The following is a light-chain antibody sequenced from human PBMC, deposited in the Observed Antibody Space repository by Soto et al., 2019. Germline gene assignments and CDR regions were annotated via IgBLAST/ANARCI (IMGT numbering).Light chain of an antibody. CDR3: AAWDDSLNGQV. CDR1: SSNIGTSS. J-gene: IGLJ1*01. CDR2: TTN. Sequence: QSALTQPHSASGTPGQRVTISCSGSSSNIGTSSVHWFQQLPGTAPKLLISTTNQRPSGVPERFSGSKSGTSASLAISGLQSEDEADYYCAAWDDSLNGQVFGTGNKVTVL. V-gene: IGLV1-44*01.